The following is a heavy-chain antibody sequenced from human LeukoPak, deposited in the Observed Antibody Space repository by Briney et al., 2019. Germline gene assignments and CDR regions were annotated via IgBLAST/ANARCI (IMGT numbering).Heavy chain of an antibody. D-gene: IGHD2-15*01. Sequence: PGGSLRLSRAATVFTSTIYTLSWVCPSLGKRLEWVSPLIGRDAGTYFADSVKGRFIISRDNSKNTLYLQMNGLRAEDTDTYFCANGSLGSCRGVICYSLDYWGQGSLVTVSS. CDR3: ANGSLGSCRGVICYSLDY. V-gene: IGHV3-23*01. CDR2: LIGRDAGT. CDR1: VFTSTIYT. J-gene: IGHJ4*02.